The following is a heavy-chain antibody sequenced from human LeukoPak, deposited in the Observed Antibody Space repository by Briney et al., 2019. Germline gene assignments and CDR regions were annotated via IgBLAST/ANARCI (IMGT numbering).Heavy chain of an antibody. J-gene: IGHJ3*01. D-gene: IGHD2-21*02. CDR3: AKVVLLLTASDAFDF. CDR1: GFTFSSNA. CDR2: ISGNYGST. V-gene: IGHV3-23*01. Sequence: GGSLRLSCAASGFTFSSNAMSWVRQAPGKGLEWVSTISGNYGSTYYSDSVKGRFTISRDNFKNTVFLRMNSLRAEDTAVYYCAKVVLLLTASDAFDFWGQGTKVTVSS.